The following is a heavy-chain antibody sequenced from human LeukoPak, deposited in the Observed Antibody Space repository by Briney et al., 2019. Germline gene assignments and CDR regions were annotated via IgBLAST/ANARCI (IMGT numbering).Heavy chain of an antibody. Sequence: ASVKVSCKASGYTFTSYGISWVRQAPGQGLEWMGWISAYNGNTNYAQKLQSRVTMTTDTSTSTAYMELRSLRSDDTAVYYCARGVVAATLMEYYYYGMDVWGKGTTVTVSS. J-gene: IGHJ6*04. V-gene: IGHV1-18*01. CDR2: ISAYNGNT. CDR1: GYTFTSYG. D-gene: IGHD2-15*01. CDR3: ARGVVAATLMEYYYYGMDV.